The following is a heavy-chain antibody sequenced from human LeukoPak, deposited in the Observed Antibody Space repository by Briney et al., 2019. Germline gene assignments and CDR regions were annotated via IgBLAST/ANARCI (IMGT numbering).Heavy chain of an antibody. Sequence: GGSLRLSCAASGFTFSSYAMSWVRQAPGKGLEWVSAISGSGGSTYYADSVKGRFTISRDNSKNTLYLQMNSLRAEDTAVYYCARETLYYDFWSGSYTPYYYYYGMDVWGQGTTVTVSS. CDR3: ARETLYYDFWSGSYTPYYYYYGMDV. V-gene: IGHV3-23*01. CDR2: ISGSGGST. J-gene: IGHJ6*02. CDR1: GFTFSSYA. D-gene: IGHD3-3*01.